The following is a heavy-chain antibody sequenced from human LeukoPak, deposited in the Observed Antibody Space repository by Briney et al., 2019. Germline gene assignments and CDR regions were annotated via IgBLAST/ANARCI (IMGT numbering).Heavy chain of an antibody. CDR1: GGSISSSSYY. D-gene: IGHD6-19*01. J-gene: IGHJ4*02. CDR3: AGNSGNSDY. Sequence: SETLSLTCTVSGGSISSSSYYWGWIRQPPGKGLEWIGSIYYSGSTYYNPSLKSRVTMSVDTSKNQFSLKLSSVTAADTAVYYCAGNSGNSDYWGQGTLVTVSS. V-gene: IGHV4-39*01. CDR2: IYYSGST.